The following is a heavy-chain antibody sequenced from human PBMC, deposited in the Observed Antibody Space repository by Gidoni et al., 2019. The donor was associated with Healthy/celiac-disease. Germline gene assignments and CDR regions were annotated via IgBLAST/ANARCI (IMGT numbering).Heavy chain of an antibody. CDR1: GGSFSGYY. Sequence: QVQLQQWGAGLLKPSETLSLTCAVYGGSFSGYYWSWIRQPPGKGLEWIGEINHSGSTNYNPSLKCRVTISVDTSKNQFSLKLSSVTAADTAVYYCARGYSSSPNWFDPWCQGTLVTVSS. J-gene: IGHJ5*02. CDR2: INHSGST. D-gene: IGHD6-13*01. CDR3: ARGYSSSPNWFDP. V-gene: IGHV4-34*01.